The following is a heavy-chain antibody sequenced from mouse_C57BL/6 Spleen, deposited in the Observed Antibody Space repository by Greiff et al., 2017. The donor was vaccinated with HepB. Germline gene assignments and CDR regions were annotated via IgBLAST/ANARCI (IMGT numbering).Heavy chain of an antibody. CDR3: VRHQIYYGYDGYAMDY. D-gene: IGHD2-2*01. CDR2: IRSKSNNYAT. J-gene: IGHJ4*01. Sequence: EVQLVESGGGLVQPKGSLKLSCAASGFSFNTYAMNWVRQAPGKGLEWVARIRSKSNNYATYYADSVKDRFTISRDDSESMLYLQMNNLKTEDTAMYYGVRHQIYYGYDGYAMDYWGQGTSVTVSS. V-gene: IGHV10-1*01. CDR1: GFSFNTYA.